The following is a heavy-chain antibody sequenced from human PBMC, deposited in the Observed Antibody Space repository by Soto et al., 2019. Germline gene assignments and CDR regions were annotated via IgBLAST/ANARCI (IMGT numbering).Heavy chain of an antibody. D-gene: IGHD6-13*01. CDR2: INPSGGST. CDR1: GYTFTSYY. Sequence: GASVKVSCKASGYTFTSYYMHWVRQAPGQGLEWMGIINPSGGSTSYAQKFQGRVTMTRDTSTSTVYMELSRLRSEDTAVYYCARDPYSAAGMDVWGQGTTVTVCS. CDR3: ARDPYSAAGMDV. J-gene: IGHJ6*02. V-gene: IGHV1-46*01.